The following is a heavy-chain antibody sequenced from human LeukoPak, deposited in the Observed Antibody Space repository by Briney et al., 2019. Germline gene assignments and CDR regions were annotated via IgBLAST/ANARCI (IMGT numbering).Heavy chain of an antibody. Sequence: GGSLRLSCAASGFTFSNAWMSWVRQAPGKGLEWVGRIKSKTDGGTTDYAAPVKGRFTISRDDSKNMLYLQMNSLKTEDTAVYYCTTRIAAAGTLLRFDYWGQGTLVTVSS. D-gene: IGHD6-13*01. J-gene: IGHJ4*02. CDR3: TTRIAAAGTLLRFDY. CDR2: IKSKTDGGTT. V-gene: IGHV3-15*01. CDR1: GFTFSNAW.